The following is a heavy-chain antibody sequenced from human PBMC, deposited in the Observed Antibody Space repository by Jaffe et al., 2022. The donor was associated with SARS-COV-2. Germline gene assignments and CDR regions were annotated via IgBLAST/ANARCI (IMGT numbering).Heavy chain of an antibody. Sequence: EVQLVESGGGLVKPGGSLRLSCAASGFTFSNAWMSWVRQAPGKGLEWVGRIKSKTDGGTTDYAAPVKGRFTISRDDSKNTLYLQMNSLKTEDTAVYYCTTGYYDILIADYWGQGTLVTVSS. V-gene: IGHV3-15*01. D-gene: IGHD3-9*01. CDR2: IKSKTDGGTT. CDR3: TTGYYDILIADY. J-gene: IGHJ4*02. CDR1: GFTFSNAW.